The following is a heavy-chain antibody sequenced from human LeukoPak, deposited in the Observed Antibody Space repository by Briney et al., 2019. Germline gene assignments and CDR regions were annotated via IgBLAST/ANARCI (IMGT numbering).Heavy chain of an antibody. J-gene: IGHJ4*02. CDR3: ARDPHVAAAGTH. CDR1: GGTFSSYA. V-gene: IGHV1-69*05. Sequence: SVKVSRKASGGTFSSYAISWVRQAPGQGLEWMGRIIPIFGTANYAQKFQGRVTITTDESTSTAYMELSSLRSEDTAVYYCARDPHVAAAGTHWGQGTLVTVSS. CDR2: IIPIFGTA. D-gene: IGHD6-13*01.